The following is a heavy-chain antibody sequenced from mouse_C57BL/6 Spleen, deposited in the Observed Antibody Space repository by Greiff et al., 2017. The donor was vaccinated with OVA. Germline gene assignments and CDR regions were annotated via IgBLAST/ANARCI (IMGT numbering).Heavy chain of an antibody. V-gene: IGHV1-39*01. CDR1: GYSFTDYN. D-gene: IGHD1-1*01. CDR2: INPNSGST. Sequence: EVQLQQSGPELVKPGASVKISCKASGYSFTDYNMNWVKQSNGKSLEWIGVINPNSGSTSYNQKFKGKATLTVDQSSSTAYMQLNSLTSVDSAVYSGARSGPHYDGRGYAMDYWGQGTSVTVSS. J-gene: IGHJ4*01. CDR3: ARSGPHYDGRGYAMDY.